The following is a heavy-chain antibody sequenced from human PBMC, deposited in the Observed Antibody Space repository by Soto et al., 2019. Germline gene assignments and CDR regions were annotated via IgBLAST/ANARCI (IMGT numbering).Heavy chain of an antibody. D-gene: IGHD2-8*01. Sequence: PGGSLRLSCAASGFTFSRSWIHWVRQAPGKGLAWVSYIEHDGITTNYADSVKGRFTISRDNSKNSLYLQMNSLITEDTALYYCAKDIGLRTINPDFYGMDAWGQGT. V-gene: IGHV3-74*01. J-gene: IGHJ6*02. CDR3: AKDIGLRTINPDFYGMDA. CDR1: GFTFSRSW. CDR2: IEHDGITT.